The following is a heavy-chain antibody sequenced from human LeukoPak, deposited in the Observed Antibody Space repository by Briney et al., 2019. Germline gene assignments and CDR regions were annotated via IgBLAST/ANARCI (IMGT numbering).Heavy chain of an antibody. J-gene: IGHJ4*02. Sequence: SETLSLTCTVSGGSISSYYWSWIRQPPGKGLEWIGYIYYSGSTNYNPSLKSRVTISVDTSKNQFSLKLSSVTAADTAVYYCARDPVGSYFDYWGQGTLVTVSS. CDR2: IYYSGST. CDR1: GGSISSYY. CDR3: ARDPVGSYFDY. V-gene: IGHV4-59*01. D-gene: IGHD1-26*01.